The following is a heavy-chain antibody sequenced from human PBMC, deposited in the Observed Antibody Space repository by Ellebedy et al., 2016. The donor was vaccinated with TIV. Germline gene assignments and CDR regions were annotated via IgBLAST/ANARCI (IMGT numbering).Heavy chain of an antibody. D-gene: IGHD2-21*01. J-gene: IGHJ4*02. CDR3: ARDLGVSDY. CDR2: IFYIGST. Sequence: SETLSLXCTVSGGSISSYYWSWIRQPPGKGLEWIGYIFYIGSTNYNPSLKSRVTISVDTSKNQCSLKLSSVTAADTAVYYCARDLGVSDYWGQGTLVTVSS. CDR1: GGSISSYY. V-gene: IGHV4-59*01.